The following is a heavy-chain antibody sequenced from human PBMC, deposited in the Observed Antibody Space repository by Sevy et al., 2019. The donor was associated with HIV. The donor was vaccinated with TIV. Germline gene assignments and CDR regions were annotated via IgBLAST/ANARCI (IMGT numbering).Heavy chain of an antibody. CDR2: ISGPGLST. V-gene: IGHV3-23*01. J-gene: IGHJ3*01. D-gene: IGHD3-22*01. CDR3: AKALNPALESMIEVVLRTLKGFDV. CDR1: GFTFNTHA. Sequence: GGSLRLSCAASGFTFNTHAMTWVRQAPGKGLEWVSVISGPGLSTYYADPVKGRFTISRDNSKNTLYLQMNSLRADDTATYYCAKALNPALESMIEVVLRTLKGFDVWGQGTMVTVSS.